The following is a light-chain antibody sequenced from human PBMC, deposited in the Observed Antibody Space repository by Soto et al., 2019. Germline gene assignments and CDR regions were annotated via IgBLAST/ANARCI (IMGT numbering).Light chain of an antibody. V-gene: IGKV1-33*01. CDR1: QDISNF. CDR2: DGS. CDR3: QQFDDRPSIT. Sequence: DMQMTQSASSLSGSIGDRVTITCQASQDISNFLNWYQQKPGKAPNLLIYDGSTLATGAPSRFSGGGFGTHFTLTISSLQPADIATYSCQQFDDRPSITFGPGTQVYSK. J-gene: IGKJ3*01.